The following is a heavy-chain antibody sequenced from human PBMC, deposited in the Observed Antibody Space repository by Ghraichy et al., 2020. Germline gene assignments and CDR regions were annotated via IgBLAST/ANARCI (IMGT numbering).Heavy chain of an antibody. V-gene: IGHV4-34*01. J-gene: IGHJ4*02. Sequence: ETLSLTCAVYGGSFSGYYWSWIRQPPGKGLEWIGEINHSGSTNYNPSLKSQVTISVDTSKNQFSLKLSSVTAADTAVYYCANLAVARDWGQGTLVTVSS. CDR2: INHSGST. CDR1: GGSFSGYY. D-gene: IGHD6-19*01. CDR3: ANLAVARD.